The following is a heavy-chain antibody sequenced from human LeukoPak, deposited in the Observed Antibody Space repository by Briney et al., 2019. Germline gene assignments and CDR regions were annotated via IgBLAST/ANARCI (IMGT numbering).Heavy chain of an antibody. CDR3: ATFRWGVGFEY. CDR1: GGSFSGYY. Sequence: PSETLSLTCAVYGGSFSGYYWTFLRQPPGKAPEGIGEISHSVSTNYNPSLKSRLTISVDTPRNEFSLRLKSVTAADTAVYYCATFRWGVGFEYWGQGTLVTVSS. CDR2: ISHSVST. J-gene: IGHJ4*02. D-gene: IGHD3-16*01. V-gene: IGHV4-34*01.